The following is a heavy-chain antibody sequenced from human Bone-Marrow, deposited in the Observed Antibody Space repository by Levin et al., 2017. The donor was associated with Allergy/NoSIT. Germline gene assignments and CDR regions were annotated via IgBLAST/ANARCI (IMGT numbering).Heavy chain of an antibody. CDR3: AKSMYSSSWYFDY. CDR2: ISYDGSNK. CDR1: GFTFSSYG. V-gene: IGHV3-30*18. J-gene: IGHJ4*02. Sequence: GESLKISCAASGFTFSSYGMHWVRQAPGKGLEWVAVISYDGSNKYYADSVKGRFTISRDNSKNTLYLQMNSLRAEDTAVYYCAKSMYSSSWYFDYWGQGTLVTVSS. D-gene: IGHD6-13*01.